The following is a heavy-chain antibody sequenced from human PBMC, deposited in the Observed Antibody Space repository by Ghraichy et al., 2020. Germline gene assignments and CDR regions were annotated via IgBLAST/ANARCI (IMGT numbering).Heavy chain of an antibody. J-gene: IGHJ5*02. D-gene: IGHD6-13*01. CDR2: IYYSGST. Sequence: SETLSLTCTVSGGSISSSSYYWGWIRQPPGKGLEWIGTIYYSGSTYYNPSLKSRVTISVDTSKNQFSLRLSSVTAADTAVYYCVSQVTSSWGEVVAWGQGTLVTVSS. CDR3: VSQVTSSWGEVVA. V-gene: IGHV4-39*01. CDR1: GGSISSSSYY.